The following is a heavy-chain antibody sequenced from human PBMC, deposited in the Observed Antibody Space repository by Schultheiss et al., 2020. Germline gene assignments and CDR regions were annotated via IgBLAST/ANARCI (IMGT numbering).Heavy chain of an antibody. Sequence: ESLKISCTVSGASISRYYWSWIRQPAGKGLEWIGSIHHSGSTYYKPSLKSRVTISVDTSKNQFSLKLSSVTAADTAVYYCARGGGLRYFDWLGWGQGTLVTVSS. D-gene: IGHD3-9*01. CDR1: GASISRYY. J-gene: IGHJ4*02. V-gene: IGHV4-38-2*02. CDR2: IHHSGST. CDR3: ARGGGLRYFDWLG.